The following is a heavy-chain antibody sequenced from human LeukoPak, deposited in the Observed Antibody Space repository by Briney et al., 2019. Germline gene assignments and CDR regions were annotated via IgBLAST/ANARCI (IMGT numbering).Heavy chain of an antibody. Sequence: PGGSLRLSCAASGFTFSSYSMSWVRQAPGKGLEWVANIKQDGSEKYYVDSVKGRFTISRDNAKNSLYLQMNSLRAEDTAVYCCARDRIWDIVVVPAAMGERYFDYWGQGTLVTVSS. J-gene: IGHJ4*02. V-gene: IGHV3-7*01. CDR3: ARDRIWDIVVVPAAMGERYFDY. D-gene: IGHD2-2*01. CDR2: IKQDGSEK. CDR1: GFTFSSYS.